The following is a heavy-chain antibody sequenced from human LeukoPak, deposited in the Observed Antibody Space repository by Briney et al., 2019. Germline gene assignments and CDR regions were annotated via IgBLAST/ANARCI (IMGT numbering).Heavy chain of an antibody. CDR1: GGTFSSYA. CDR2: IIPIFGTA. Sequence: GASVKVSCKASGGTFSSYAISWVRQAPGQGLEWMGGIIPIFGTANYAQKFQGRVTITTDESTSTAYMELSSLRSEDTAVYYCARDLVTGGNGPLGYWGQGTLVTVSS. D-gene: IGHD1-14*01. V-gene: IGHV1-69*05. CDR3: ARDLVTGGNGPLGY. J-gene: IGHJ4*02.